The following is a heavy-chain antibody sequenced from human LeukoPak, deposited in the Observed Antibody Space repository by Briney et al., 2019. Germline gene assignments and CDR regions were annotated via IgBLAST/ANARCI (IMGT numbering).Heavy chain of an antibody. CDR2: IYYSGST. CDR1: GGSISSYY. Sequence: SETLSLTCTVSGGSISSYYWSWIRQPPGKGLEWIGYIYYSGSTSYNPSLRSRVTISVDTSKNQFSLKLTSVTAADTAVYFFSRHDRNSGRYYDFDYWGQGTLVTVSS. D-gene: IGHD1-26*01. CDR3: SRHDRNSGRYYDFDY. J-gene: IGHJ4*02. V-gene: IGHV4-59*08.